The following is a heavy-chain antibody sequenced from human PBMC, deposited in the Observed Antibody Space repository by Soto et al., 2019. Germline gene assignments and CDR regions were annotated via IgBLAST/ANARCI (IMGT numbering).Heavy chain of an antibody. J-gene: IGHJ5*02. CDR2: IFHDGSI. CDR1: GGSFSSSNW. D-gene: IGHD4-17*01. CDR3: ARRDYGGRNWFDP. V-gene: IGHV4-4*02. Sequence: QVQLQESGPGLVKPSGTLSLTCAVFGGSFSSSNWWSWVRQPPGKGLEWIGQIFHDGSINYNLSFKSRVTISVDRSKNPFSLKMSSVTAADTAVYFCARRDYGGRNWFDPWGQGILVTVSS.